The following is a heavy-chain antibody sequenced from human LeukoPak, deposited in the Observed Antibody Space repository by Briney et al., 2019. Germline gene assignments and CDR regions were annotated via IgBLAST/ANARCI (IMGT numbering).Heavy chain of an antibody. V-gene: IGHV3-23*01. CDR1: GFTFSSYA. J-gene: IGHJ3*02. CDR3: AKDRDDYVWGSYLGAFDI. Sequence: GGSLRLSCAASGFTFSSYAMSWVRQAPGKGLERVSGISGSGTSTYYADSVKGRFTISRDNSKNTLYLQMNSLRAEDTAAFYCAKDRDDYVWGSYLGAFDIWGQGTMVTVSS. CDR2: ISGSGTST. D-gene: IGHD3-16*01.